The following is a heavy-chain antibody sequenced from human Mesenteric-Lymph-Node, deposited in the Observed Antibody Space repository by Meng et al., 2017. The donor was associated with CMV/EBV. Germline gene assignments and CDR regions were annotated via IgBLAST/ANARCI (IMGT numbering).Heavy chain of an antibody. CDR3: AKTVSGDSYHFDY. CDR1: GFTFSSYS. J-gene: IGHJ4*02. CDR2: IYSGSSNT. D-gene: IGHD5-18*01. Sequence: GESLKISCAASGFTFSSYSMNWVRQAPGKGLEWVSIIYSGSSNTYYADSVQGRFTISRDNSKNTLYLQMNSLRAEDTAVYYCAKTVSGDSYHFDYWGQGTLVTVSS. V-gene: IGHV3-23*03.